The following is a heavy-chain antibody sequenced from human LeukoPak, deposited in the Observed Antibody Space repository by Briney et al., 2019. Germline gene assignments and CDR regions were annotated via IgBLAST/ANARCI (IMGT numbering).Heavy chain of an antibody. V-gene: IGHV3-23*01. Sequence: PGGSLRLSCAASGFTFSSYAMSWVRPAPGKGLEWVSAISGSGGSTYYADSVKGRFTISRDNSKNTLYLQMNSLRAEDTAVYYCAKDHPTSYDFWSGYYTPLGAFDIWGQGTMVTVSS. D-gene: IGHD3-3*01. CDR1: GFTFSSYA. CDR3: AKDHPTSYDFWSGYYTPLGAFDI. J-gene: IGHJ3*02. CDR2: ISGSGGST.